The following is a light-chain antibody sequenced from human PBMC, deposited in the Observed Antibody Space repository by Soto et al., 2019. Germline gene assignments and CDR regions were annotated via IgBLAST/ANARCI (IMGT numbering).Light chain of an antibody. Sequence: QSVLTQPASVSGSPGQSITISCTGTSRDVGNYNLVAWYQQHPGRAPKLLIYEDSQRPSGVSHRFSASKSGNTASLTISGLQAEDEADYYCSSYVGRKSYVFGTGTKVTVL. J-gene: IGLJ1*01. CDR1: SRDVGNYNL. CDR2: EDS. V-gene: IGLV2-23*01. CDR3: SSYVGRKSYV.